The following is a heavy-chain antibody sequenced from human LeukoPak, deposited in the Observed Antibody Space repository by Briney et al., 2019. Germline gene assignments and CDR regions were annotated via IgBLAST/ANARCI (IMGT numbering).Heavy chain of an antibody. J-gene: IGHJ4*02. V-gene: IGHV4-61*02. CDR1: GGSISSGSYY. Sequence: SETLSLTCSVSGGSISSGSYYWTWIRQPAGKGLEWIGRMFTSGSTNYNPSLKSRVTISRDTSKNQFSLKLSSVTAADTAVYYCARHPTYDILTGYPYYFDYWGQGTLVTVSS. CDR3: ARHPTYDILTGYPYYFDY. CDR2: MFTSGST. D-gene: IGHD3-9*01.